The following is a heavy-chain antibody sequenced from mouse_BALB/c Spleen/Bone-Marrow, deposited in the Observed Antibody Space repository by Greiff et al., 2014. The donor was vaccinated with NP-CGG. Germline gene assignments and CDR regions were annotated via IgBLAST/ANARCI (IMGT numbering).Heavy chain of an antibody. V-gene: IGHV1-7*01. CDR1: GYTFTSYW. D-gene: IGHD4-1*01. Sequence: VQLQQSGAELAKLGASVKMSCKASGYTFTSYWMHWVKQRPGQGLEWIGYINPSTGYTDYNQKFKDKATLTADKSSSTAYMQLSSLTSEDSAVYYCARRLNWDWFAYWGQGTLVTVSA. CDR2: INPSTGYT. CDR3: ARRLNWDWFAY. J-gene: IGHJ3*01.